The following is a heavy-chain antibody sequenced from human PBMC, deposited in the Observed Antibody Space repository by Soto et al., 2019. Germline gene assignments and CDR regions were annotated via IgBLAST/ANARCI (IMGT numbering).Heavy chain of an antibody. V-gene: IGHV1-18*01. CDR2: TYNGNT. J-gene: IGHJ4*02. CDR3: AGESSGWPPFY. CDR1: GYTFSNYG. D-gene: IGHD6-19*01. Sequence: ASVKVSCKASGYTFSNYGFTWVRQAPGQGPEWMGWTYNGNTRYAQKFQGRVTMTTEASTSTAYMDLRSLTSDDTAVYYCAGESSGWPPFYWGQGTPVTVSS.